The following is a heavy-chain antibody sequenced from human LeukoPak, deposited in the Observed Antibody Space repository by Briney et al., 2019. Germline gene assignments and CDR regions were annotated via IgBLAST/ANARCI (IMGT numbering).Heavy chain of an antibody. V-gene: IGHV3-9*01. CDR2: ISWNSGSI. J-gene: IGHJ6*02. CDR3: AKDRAVAGYYYYGMDV. CDR1: GFTFDDYA. D-gene: IGHD6-19*01. Sequence: GGSLRLSCAASGFTFDDYAMDWVRHAPGKGLEWVSGISWNSGSIAYADSVKGRFTISRDNAKNSLYLQMNSLRAEDTALYYCAKDRAVAGYYYYGMDVWGQGTTVTVSS.